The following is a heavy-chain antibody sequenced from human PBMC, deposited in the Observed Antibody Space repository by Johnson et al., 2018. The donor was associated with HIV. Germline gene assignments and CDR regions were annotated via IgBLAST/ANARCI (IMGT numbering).Heavy chain of an antibody. CDR1: GFTISTFW. D-gene: IGHD6-6*01. J-gene: IGHJ3*02. V-gene: IGHV3-74*02. CDR2: ISGDGSSS. Sequence: VQLVESGGGVVRPGGSLRLSCSASGFTISTFWMHWVRQVPGKGLMWVSRISGDGSSSSYADSVTGRFTISRDNAKNTLYLQLNSLRVEDTAIYYCARAQLLADDAFNNWGQGTMVTVSS. CDR3: ARAQLLADDAFNN.